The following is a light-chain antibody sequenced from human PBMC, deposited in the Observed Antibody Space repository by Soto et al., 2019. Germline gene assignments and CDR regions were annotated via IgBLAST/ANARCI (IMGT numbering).Light chain of an antibody. CDR2: GAS. J-gene: IGKJ1*01. Sequence: EIVLTQSPGTLSLSPGERATLSCRASQSFNSIYLAWYQQKPGQAPRLLIYGASSRATGIPDRFSGSGSGTEFALSINRLEPEALAVYDCPRSATWRFAQGTKVDIK. V-gene: IGKV3-20*01. CDR3: PRSATWR. CDR1: QSFNSIY.